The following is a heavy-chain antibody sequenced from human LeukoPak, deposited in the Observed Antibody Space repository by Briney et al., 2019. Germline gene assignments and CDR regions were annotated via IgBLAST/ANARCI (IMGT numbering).Heavy chain of an antibody. Sequence: GGSLRLSCAASGFTFSSYSMNWVRQAPGRGLEWVSSISTAGNIIQYADSLRGRFSVSRDNAKNSLYLQLDSLTVEDTAMYYCVRDRGYCSGGPCYGEVSWGLGTLVTVSS. J-gene: IGHJ5*02. D-gene: IGHD2-15*01. CDR2: ISTAGNII. CDR3: VRDRGYCSGGPCYGEVS. V-gene: IGHV3-21*01. CDR1: GFTFSSYS.